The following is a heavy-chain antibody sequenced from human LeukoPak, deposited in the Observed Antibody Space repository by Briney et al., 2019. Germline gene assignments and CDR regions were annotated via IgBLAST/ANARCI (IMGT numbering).Heavy chain of an antibody. J-gene: IGHJ5*02. CDR2: VRTKTHGGAP. D-gene: IGHD3-10*01. CDR1: GVTFGDHA. Sequence: PGRSLSLSCRGSGVTFGDHAVTWFRQAPGKGLEWVGFVRTKTHGGAPETAASVKDRFNVSRDDSEGIAYLQMTSLRTEDTAMYYCARVNFRDYRGYTWFEPWGQGTPVTVSS. V-gene: IGHV3-49*03. CDR3: ARVNFRDYRGYTWFEP.